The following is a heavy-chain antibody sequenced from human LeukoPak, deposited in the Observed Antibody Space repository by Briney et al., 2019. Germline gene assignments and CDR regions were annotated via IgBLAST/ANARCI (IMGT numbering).Heavy chain of an antibody. Sequence: GGSLRLSCAGSGFTFSTSAMSWVRQAPGKGLESVSGISGSADSTDYADSVKGRFTISRDNSNNMLYLQMNSLRAEDTALYYCARMTLYGYTYGRLDYWGQGTLVTVSS. D-gene: IGHD5-18*01. J-gene: IGHJ4*02. CDR1: GFTFSTSA. CDR2: ISGSADST. V-gene: IGHV3-23*01. CDR3: ARMTLYGYTYGRLDY.